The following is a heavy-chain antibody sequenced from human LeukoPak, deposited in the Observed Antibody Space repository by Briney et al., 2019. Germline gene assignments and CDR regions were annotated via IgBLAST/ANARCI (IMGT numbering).Heavy chain of an antibody. D-gene: IGHD3-22*01. Sequence: ASVKVSCKASGYTFTSYAMHWVRQAPGQRLEWMGWINAGNGNTKYSQKFQGRVTITRDTSASTAYMELSSLRSEDTAVYYCASGTDYYDSSGYYGGVDYWGQGTLVTVSS. CDR2: INAGNGNT. CDR1: GYTFTSYA. J-gene: IGHJ4*02. V-gene: IGHV1-3*01. CDR3: ASGTDYYDSSGYYGGVDY.